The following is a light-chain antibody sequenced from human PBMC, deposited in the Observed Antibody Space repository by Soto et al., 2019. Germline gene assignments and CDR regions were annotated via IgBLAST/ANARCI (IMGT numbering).Light chain of an antibody. V-gene: IGKV1-17*01. CDR2: AAS. CDR1: QGIGDD. Sequence: DIPMTQSPSSLSASVGDRVTITCRASQGIGDDLGWFQQAPGKAPERLIYAASTLRSGVPSRFSGNGSGTDFTLTISSLQPEDFVTYYCLQQNTYPWTFGQGTKVEIK. J-gene: IGKJ1*01. CDR3: LQQNTYPWT.